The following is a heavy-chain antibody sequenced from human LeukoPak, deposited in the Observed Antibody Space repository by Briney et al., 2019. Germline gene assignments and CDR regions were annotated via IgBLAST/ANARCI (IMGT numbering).Heavy chain of an antibody. CDR2: MYYSGST. J-gene: IGHJ4*02. CDR3: ARGTPPSSSCYDY. CDR1: GDSISSNNW. Sequence: SGTLSLTCTVSGDSISSNNWWNWVRQPPGKGLEWIGSMYYSGSTYYNPSLKSRVTISIDTSKNQFSLKLNSVTAADTAVYYCARGTPPSSSCYDYWGQGTLVTVSS. V-gene: IGHV4-4*02. D-gene: IGHD6-13*01.